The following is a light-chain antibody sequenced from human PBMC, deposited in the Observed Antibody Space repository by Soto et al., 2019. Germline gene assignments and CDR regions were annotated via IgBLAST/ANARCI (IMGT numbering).Light chain of an antibody. J-gene: IGKJ1*01. CDR2: GAS. CDR3: QHYSNWPPET. Sequence: EIAITQSPATLSLSPVERATLSCRASQTVSSKLAWYQQKGGQAPRLLVYGASTRATGVPARFSGSGSGTEFTLTISSLQSEDFAVYYGQHYSNWPPETFGQGTKVDIK. CDR1: QTVSSK. V-gene: IGKV3-15*01.